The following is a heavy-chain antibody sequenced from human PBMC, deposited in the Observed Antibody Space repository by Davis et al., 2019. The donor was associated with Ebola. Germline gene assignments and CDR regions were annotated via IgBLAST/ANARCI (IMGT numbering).Heavy chain of an antibody. V-gene: IGHV3-73*01. Sequence: GESLKISCTASGFTFDNYAMTWVRQASGKGLEWVGRIRSKANSYATAYAASVKGRFTISRDDSKNTAYLQMNSLKTEDTAVYYCTRRRYSGYAPYYYYYGMDVWGQGTTVTVSS. CDR1: GFTFDNYA. CDR3: TRRRYSGYAPYYYYYGMDV. D-gene: IGHD5-12*01. CDR2: IRSKANSYAT. J-gene: IGHJ6*02.